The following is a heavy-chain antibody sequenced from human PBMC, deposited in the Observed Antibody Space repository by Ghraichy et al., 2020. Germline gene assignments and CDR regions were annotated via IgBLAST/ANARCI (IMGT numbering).Heavy chain of an antibody. D-gene: IGHD6-19*01. CDR2: INTNTGNP. J-gene: IGHJ3*02. CDR1: GYTFTSYA. V-gene: IGHV7-4-1*02. CDR3: ASPGYSSGRDAFDI. Sequence: GESLNISCKASGYTFTSYAMNWVRQAPGQGLEWMGWINTNTGNPTYAQGFTGRFVFSLDTSVSTAYLQISSLKAEDTAVYYCASPGYSSGRDAFDIWGQGTMVTVSS.